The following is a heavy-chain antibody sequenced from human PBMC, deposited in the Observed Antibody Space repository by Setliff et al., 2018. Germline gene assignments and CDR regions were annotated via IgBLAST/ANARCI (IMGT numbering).Heavy chain of an antibody. CDR3: ARDNGFWSGYSLDY. CDR2: ISSSSSTI. V-gene: IGHV3-48*01. CDR1: GFTFSSYS. Sequence: ETLSLTCTVSGFTFSSYSMNWVRQAPGKGLEWVSYISSSSSTIYYADSVKGRFTISRDNAKNSLYPQMNSLRAEDTAVYYCARDNGFWSGYSLDYWGQGTLVTVSS. D-gene: IGHD3-3*01. J-gene: IGHJ4*02.